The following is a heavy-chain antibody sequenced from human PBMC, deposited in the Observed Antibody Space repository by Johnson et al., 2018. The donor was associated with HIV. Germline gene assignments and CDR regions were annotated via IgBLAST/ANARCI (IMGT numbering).Heavy chain of an antibody. Sequence: VQLVESGGGLVQPGGSLRLSCAASGFTFSSYAMSWVRQAPGKGLEWVSAISGSGGSTYYAASVKGRFTISRDNSKNTLDLQMNILRTEDTAVYYCAKDSKRELVQGKDAFDVWGQGTMVIVSS. CDR2: ISGSGGST. V-gene: IGHV3-23*04. CDR1: GFTFSSYA. J-gene: IGHJ3*01. D-gene: IGHD4-11*01. CDR3: AKDSKRELVQGKDAFDV.